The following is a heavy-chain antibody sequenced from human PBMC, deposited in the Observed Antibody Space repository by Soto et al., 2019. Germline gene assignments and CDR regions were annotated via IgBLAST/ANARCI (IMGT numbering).Heavy chain of an antibody. D-gene: IGHD5-18*01. J-gene: IGHJ4*02. CDR3: ARDLRSYGYGPQSKHYFDY. V-gene: IGHV1-18*01. Sequence: QVQLVQSGAEVKKPGASVKVSCKASGYTFTSYGISWVRQAPGQGLEWMGWISAYNGNTNYAQKLQGRVTMTTDTSTSTAYMELRSLRSDDTAVYYCARDLRSYGYGPQSKHYFDYWGQGTLVTVSS. CDR1: GYTFTSYG. CDR2: ISAYNGNT.